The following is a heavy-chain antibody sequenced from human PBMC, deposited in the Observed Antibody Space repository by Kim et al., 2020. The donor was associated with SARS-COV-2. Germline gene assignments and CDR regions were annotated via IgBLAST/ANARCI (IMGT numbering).Heavy chain of an antibody. CDR1: EFTFNNSW. Sequence: GGSLRLSCAASEFTFNNSWMHWVRQAPGKGLMWVSRINSDGSSTNYADSVKGRFTISRDNAKNTLYLQMNSLRPEDTALYYCAREVGTGTTKRYFDYWGQGTLVTVSS. J-gene: IGHJ4*02. D-gene: IGHD1-1*01. V-gene: IGHV3-74*01. CDR3: AREVGTGTTKRYFDY. CDR2: INSDGSST.